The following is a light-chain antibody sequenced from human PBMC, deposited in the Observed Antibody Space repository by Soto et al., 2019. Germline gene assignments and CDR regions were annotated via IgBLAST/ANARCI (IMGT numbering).Light chain of an antibody. J-gene: IGLJ2*01. CDR1: SSDVGGYNY. Sequence: QAVVTQPRSVSGSPGQSVTISCTGTSSDVGGYNYVSWYQQHPGKAPKLMIYDVSKRPSGVPDRFSGSKSGNTASLTISGLQAEDEADYYCCSYAGSPHVVFGGGTQLTVL. V-gene: IGLV2-11*01. CDR2: DVS. CDR3: CSYAGSPHVV.